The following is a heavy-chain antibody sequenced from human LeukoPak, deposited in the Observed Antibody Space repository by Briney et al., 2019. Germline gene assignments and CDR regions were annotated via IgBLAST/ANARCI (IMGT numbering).Heavy chain of an antibody. CDR1: GFTFSSYA. CDR3: AREAYDSSGYYYGSYFDY. J-gene: IGHJ4*02. Sequence: GGSLRLSCAASGFTFSSYAMHWVRQAPGKGLEWVAVISYDGSNKYYADSVKGRFTISRDNSKNTLYLQMNSLRAEDTAVYYCAREAYDSSGYYYGSYFDYWGQGTLVTVSS. CDR2: ISYDGSNK. V-gene: IGHV3-30*04. D-gene: IGHD3-22*01.